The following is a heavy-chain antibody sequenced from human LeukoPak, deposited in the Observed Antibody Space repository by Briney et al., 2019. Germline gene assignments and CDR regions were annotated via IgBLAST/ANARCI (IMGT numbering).Heavy chain of an antibody. J-gene: IGHJ4*02. CDR2: ISSSSSYI. V-gene: IGHV3-21*01. Sequence: GGSLRLSCAASGFTFSSYWMSWARQAPGKGLEWVSSISSSSSYIYYADSVKGRFTISRDNAKNSLYLQMNSLRAEDTAVYYCAREGAGYYDSSGYPWWGQGTLVTVSS. CDR1: GFTFSSYW. CDR3: AREGAGYYDSSGYPW. D-gene: IGHD3-22*01.